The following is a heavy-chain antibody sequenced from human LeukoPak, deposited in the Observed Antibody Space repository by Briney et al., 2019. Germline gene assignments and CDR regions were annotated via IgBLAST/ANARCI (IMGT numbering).Heavy chain of an antibody. Sequence: SETLSLTCAVSGGSISGNVYYWGWIRQPPGKGLEWIGYIYYSGSTYYNPSLKSRVTISVDTSKNQFSLKLSSVTAADTAVYYLARLGYGDYPTRFDYLGQGTLVTGSS. CDR2: IYYSGST. CDR1: GGSISGNVYY. V-gene: IGHV4-30-4*08. J-gene: IGHJ4*02. CDR3: ARLGYGDYPTRFDY. D-gene: IGHD4-17*01.